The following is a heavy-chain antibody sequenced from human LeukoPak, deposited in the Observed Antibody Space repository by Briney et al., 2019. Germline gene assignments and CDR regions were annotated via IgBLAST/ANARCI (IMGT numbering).Heavy chain of an antibody. CDR3: AKDRSYPWEFDY. J-gene: IGHJ4*02. V-gene: IGHV3-30*02. D-gene: IGHD1-26*01. Sequence: GGSLRLSCAASGFTFSSYGMHWVRQAPGKGLEWVAFIRYDGSNKYYADSVKGRFTISRDNSKNTLYLQMNSLRAEDTAVYYCAKDRSYPWEFDYWGQGTLVTVSS. CDR2: IRYDGSNK. CDR1: GFTFSSYG.